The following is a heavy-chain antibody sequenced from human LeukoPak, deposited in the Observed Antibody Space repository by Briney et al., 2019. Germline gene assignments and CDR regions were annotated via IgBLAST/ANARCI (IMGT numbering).Heavy chain of an antibody. CDR3: ARAGRNGYYFDY. D-gene: IGHD1-1*01. Sequence: KPSETLSLTCTVSGGSISSYYWSWIRQPPGKGLEWIGYIYYSGSTNYNPSLKSRVTISVDTSKNQFSLKLSSVTAADTAVYYCARAGRNGYYFDYWGQGTLVTVSS. CDR1: GGSISSYY. V-gene: IGHV4-59*01. CDR2: IYYSGST. J-gene: IGHJ4*02.